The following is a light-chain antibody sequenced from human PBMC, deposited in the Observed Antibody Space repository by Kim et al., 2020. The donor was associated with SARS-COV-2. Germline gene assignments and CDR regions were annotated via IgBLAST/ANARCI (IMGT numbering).Light chain of an antibody. CDR1: QNLLHSNGHTY. CDR3: MQALQTPWT. Sequence: DIVMTQSPLSLPVTPGEPASISCRSSQNLLHSNGHTYLDWFVQKPGQSPQLLLYLASTRASGVPDRFSGSGSGTDFTLKISRVEAEDVGVYFCMQALQTPWTFGQGTKVDIK. J-gene: IGKJ1*01. V-gene: IGKV2-28*01. CDR2: LAS.